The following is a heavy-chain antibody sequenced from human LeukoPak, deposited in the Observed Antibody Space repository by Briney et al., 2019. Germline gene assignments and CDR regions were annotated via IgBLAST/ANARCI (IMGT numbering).Heavy chain of an antibody. CDR1: GGSISGQY. CDR2: IHSNGNT. CDR3: ARFNSGCTTSSCYVHY. J-gene: IGHJ4*02. V-gene: IGHV4-59*11. Sequence: SETLSLTCTVSGGSISGQYWTWIRQPPGKGLESIGHIHSNGNTYYSPSLKSRVTMSVDTSKNQLSLNLWSVTAADTAVYYCARFNSGCTTSSCYVHYWGQGILVTVSS. D-gene: IGHD2-2*01.